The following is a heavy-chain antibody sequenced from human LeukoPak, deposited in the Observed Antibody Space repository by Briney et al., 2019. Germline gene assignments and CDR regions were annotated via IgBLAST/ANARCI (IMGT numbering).Heavy chain of an antibody. V-gene: IGHV3-23*01. Sequence: GGSLRLSCAASGFTFSSYAMSWVRQAPGKGLEWVSAISGSGGSTYYADSVKGRFIISRDNSKNTLYLQMNSLRAEDTAVYYCAKGYDILTGYYPSYFDYWGQGTLVTVSS. CDR2: ISGSGGST. D-gene: IGHD3-9*01. J-gene: IGHJ4*02. CDR1: GFTFSSYA. CDR3: AKGYDILTGYYPSYFDY.